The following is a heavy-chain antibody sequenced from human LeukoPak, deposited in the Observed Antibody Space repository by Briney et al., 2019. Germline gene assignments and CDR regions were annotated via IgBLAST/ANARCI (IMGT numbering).Heavy chain of an antibody. V-gene: IGHV4-34*01. Sequence: PSETLSLIHALYCGSFSGYYWSWIRPPPGKGLKCIGEINLSGSTNNNPPLKRRVTISVETPRKQFFLKLSFVTAADTAVYYCARRTVVVVAATEFHWFDPWGQGTLVTVSS. J-gene: IGHJ5*02. CDR3: ARRTVVVVAATEFHWFDP. D-gene: IGHD2-15*01. CDR2: INLSGST. CDR1: CGSFSGYY.